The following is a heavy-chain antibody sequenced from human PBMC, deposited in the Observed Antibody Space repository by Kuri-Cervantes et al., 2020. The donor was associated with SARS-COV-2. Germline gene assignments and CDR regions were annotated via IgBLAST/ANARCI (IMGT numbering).Heavy chain of an antibody. D-gene: IGHD2-21*01. Sequence: GESLKTSCAASGFTFSSCALHWVRLAPGKGLEWVAFISYDGSSEYYADSVRGRFTVSRDNSKNTLYLQVNSLRADDTAVYYCAKDRVGVQDSWGQGTQVTVSS. CDR2: ISYDGSSE. CDR3: AKDRVGVQDS. CDR1: GFTFSSCA. J-gene: IGHJ5*01. V-gene: IGHV3-30*04.